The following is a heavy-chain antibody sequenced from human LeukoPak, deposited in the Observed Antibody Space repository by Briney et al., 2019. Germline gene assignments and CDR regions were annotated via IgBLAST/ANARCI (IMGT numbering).Heavy chain of an antibody. CDR1: GFTFSSYE. CDR2: ISSSGSTV. CDR3: ARVGGRWLQLDY. Sequence: PGGSLRLSCAASGFTFSSYEMNWVGQPPGKGRDWVSYISSSGSTVYYADSVKGRFTISRDNAKNSLYLQMNSLRAEDTAVYYCARVGGRWLQLDYWGQGTLVTVSS. D-gene: IGHD5-24*01. V-gene: IGHV3-48*03. J-gene: IGHJ4*02.